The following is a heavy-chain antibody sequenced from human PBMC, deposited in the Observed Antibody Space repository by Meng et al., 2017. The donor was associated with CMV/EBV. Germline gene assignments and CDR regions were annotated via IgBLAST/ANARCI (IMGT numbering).Heavy chain of an antibody. CDR2: ISAYNGNT. J-gene: IGHJ4*02. CDR1: GYTFTSYG. Sequence: ASVKVSCKASGYTFTSYGISWVRQAPGQGLEWMGWISAYNGNTNYAQKLQGRVTMTTDTSTSTAYMELRSLRSDDTAVYYCARDYIIAAAPSAPFDYWGQGTLVTVSS. V-gene: IGHV1-18*01. CDR3: ARDYIIAAAPSAPFDY. D-gene: IGHD6-13*01.